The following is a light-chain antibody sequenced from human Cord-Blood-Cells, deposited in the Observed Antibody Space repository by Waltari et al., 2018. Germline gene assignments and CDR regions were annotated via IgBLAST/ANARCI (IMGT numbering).Light chain of an antibody. CDR3: QQYNSYWT. V-gene: IGKV1-5*03. CDR1: QSISSW. CDR2: KAS. J-gene: IGKJ1*01. Sequence: DIQMIQSPSTLYAHVVARVTITCRASQSISSWLAWYQQKPGKAPKLLIYKASSLESGVPSRFSGSGSGTEFTLTISSLQPDDFATYYCQQYNSYWTFGQGTKVEIK.